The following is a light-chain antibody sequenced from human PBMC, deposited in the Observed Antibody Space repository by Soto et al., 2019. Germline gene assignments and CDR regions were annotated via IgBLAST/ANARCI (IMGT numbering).Light chain of an antibody. V-gene: IGKV3-11*01. CDR3: QQRSNWPPFT. CDR1: QSVSSY. Sequence: EIVLTQSPATLSLSPGERATLSCRASQSVSSYLAWYQQKPGQAPRLLIYDASNRATGIPARFSGSGSGTDLTLTISRLEPEDFADYYCQQRSNWPPFTFGPGTKVDIK. J-gene: IGKJ3*01. CDR2: DAS.